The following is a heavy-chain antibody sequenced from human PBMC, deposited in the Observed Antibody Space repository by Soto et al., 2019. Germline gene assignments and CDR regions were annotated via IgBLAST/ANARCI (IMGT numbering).Heavy chain of an antibody. CDR2: ISAYNGNT. Sequence: ASVKVSCQASGSTFTSYGISWVRQAPGQGLEWMGWISAYNGNTNYAQKLQGRVTMTTDISTSTASMELRSLRSDDTAVYYCARDLHKDFWSGYWYFDLWGRGTLVTVSS. D-gene: IGHD3-3*01. V-gene: IGHV1-18*01. J-gene: IGHJ2*01. CDR3: ARDLHKDFWSGYWYFDL. CDR1: GSTFTSYG.